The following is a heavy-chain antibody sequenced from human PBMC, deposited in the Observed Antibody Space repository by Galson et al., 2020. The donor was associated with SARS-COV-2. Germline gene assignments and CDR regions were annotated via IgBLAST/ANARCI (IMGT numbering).Heavy chain of an antibody. D-gene: IGHD6-13*01. Sequence: SQASETLSLTCAVYGGSFNGYYWSWIRQPPGKGLEWIGEINHSGSPNYNPSLKSRVTISVDTSKKQLSLKLSSVTAADTAVYYCARGRYSSSWFGQKKDVDYWGKGTLVTGSS. V-gene: IGHV4-34*01. J-gene: IGHJ4*02. CDR1: GGSFNGYY. CDR3: ARGRYSSSWFGQKKDVDY. CDR2: INHSGSP.